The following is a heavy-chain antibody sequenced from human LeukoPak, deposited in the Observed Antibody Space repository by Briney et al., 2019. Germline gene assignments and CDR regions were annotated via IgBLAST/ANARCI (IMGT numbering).Heavy chain of an antibody. J-gene: IGHJ4*02. V-gene: IGHV3-74*01. CDR1: GFTFSDYY. CDR3: ARGPNSNWSGLDF. Sequence: PGVSLRLSCAASGFTFSDYYMSWIRQAPGKGLVWVSRISPTGSTTSYADSVKGRFTVSRDNAKNTLYLQVNNLRAEDTAVYYCARGPNSNWSGLDFWGQGTLLIVSS. CDR2: ISPTGSTT. D-gene: IGHD6-6*01.